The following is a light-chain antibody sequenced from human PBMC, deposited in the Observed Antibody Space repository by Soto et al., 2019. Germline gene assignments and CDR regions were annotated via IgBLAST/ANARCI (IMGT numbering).Light chain of an antibody. CDR1: QSISSW. CDR2: DAS. J-gene: IGKJ1*01. CDR3: QQYNSYSSTWT. V-gene: IGKV1-5*01. Sequence: DIQMTQSPSTLSASVGDRVTITCRASQSISSWSAWYQQKPGKAPKLLIYDASSLESGVPSRFSGSGSGTEFTLTISSLQPDDFATYYCQQYNSYSSTWTFGQGTKVEIK.